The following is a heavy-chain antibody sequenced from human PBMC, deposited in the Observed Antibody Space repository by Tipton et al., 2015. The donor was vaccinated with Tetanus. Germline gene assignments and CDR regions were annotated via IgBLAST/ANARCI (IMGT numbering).Heavy chain of an antibody. D-gene: IGHD2-2*01. J-gene: IGHJ6*02. V-gene: IGHV3-23*01. Sequence: SLRLSCAASGFTFSSYAMSWVRQAPGKGLEWVSAISGSGGSTYYADSVKGRFTISRDNSKNTLYLQMNSLRAEDTAVYYCAKDTTSTPRLVPAANPHRYYYYGMDVWGQGTTVTVSS. CDR3: AKDTTSTPRLVPAANPHRYYYYGMDV. CDR1: GFTFSSYA. CDR2: ISGSGGST.